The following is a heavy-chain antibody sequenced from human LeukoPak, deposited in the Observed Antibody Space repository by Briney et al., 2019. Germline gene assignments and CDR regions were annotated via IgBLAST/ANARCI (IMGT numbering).Heavy chain of an antibody. V-gene: IGHV1-69*04. Sequence: SVKVSCKTSGGTFSGSAITWVRQAPGQGLEWMGRIIPVLNITTYAQKFQGSVTITADTSTSTVYMELSSLRSEETAVYYCARDQGLTAPPPYGLDVWGQGTTVIVSS. J-gene: IGHJ6*02. D-gene: IGHD5-18*01. CDR2: IIPVLNIT. CDR1: GGTFSGSA. CDR3: ARDQGLTAPPPYGLDV.